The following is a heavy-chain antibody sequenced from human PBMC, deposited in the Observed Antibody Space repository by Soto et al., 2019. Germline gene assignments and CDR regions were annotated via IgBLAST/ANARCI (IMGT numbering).Heavy chain of an antibody. J-gene: IGHJ6*02. CDR1: GDSVSSNSAA. CDR3: ARDRIQLWLHYYYYGMDV. D-gene: IGHD5-18*01. V-gene: IGHV6-1*01. Sequence: PSQTLSLTCAISGDSVSSNSAALNWIRQSPSRGLEWLGRTYYRSKWYNDYAVSVKSRITINPDTSKNQFSLQLNSVTPEDTAVYYCARDRIQLWLHYYYYGMDVWGQGTTVTVSS. CDR2: TYYRSKWYN.